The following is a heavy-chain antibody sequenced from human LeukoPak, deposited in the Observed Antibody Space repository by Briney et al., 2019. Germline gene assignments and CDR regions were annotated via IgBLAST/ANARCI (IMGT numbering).Heavy chain of an antibody. CDR2: INHSGYT. CDR3: TRMTRGHDY. CDR1: GVSFDDYY. V-gene: IGHV4-34*01. J-gene: IGHJ4*02. Sequence: SETLSLTCAVSGVSFDDYYWSWVRQTPGKGLEWIGEINHSGYTNDNPSLKSRVTHSIDTSRKQFSLNLRSVTVADAGIYYCTRMTRGHDYWGQGTQVTVSS. D-gene: IGHD4-11*01.